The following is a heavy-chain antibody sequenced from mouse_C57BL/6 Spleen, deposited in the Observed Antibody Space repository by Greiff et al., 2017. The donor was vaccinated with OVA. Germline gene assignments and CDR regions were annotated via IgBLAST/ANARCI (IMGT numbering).Heavy chain of an antibody. D-gene: IGHD2-4*01. J-gene: IGHJ4*01. Sequence: EVQLVESGGGLVKPGGSLKLSCAASGFTFSDYGMHWVRQAPEKGLEWVAYISSGSSTIYYADTVKGRFTISRDNAKNTLFLQMTSLRSEDTAMYYCARPYDYGYYAMDYWGQGTSVTVSS. CDR1: GFTFSDYG. CDR2: ISSGSSTI. V-gene: IGHV5-17*01. CDR3: ARPYDYGYYAMDY.